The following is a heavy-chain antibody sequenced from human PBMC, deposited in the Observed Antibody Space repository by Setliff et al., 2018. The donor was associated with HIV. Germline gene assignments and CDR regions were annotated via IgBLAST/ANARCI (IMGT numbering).Heavy chain of an antibody. CDR1: GFTFRDYA. CDR2: IKQDGSEK. D-gene: IGHD3-22*01. CDR3: ARGGAMIVVVFDY. Sequence: PGGSLRLSCAASGFTFRDYAMIWVRQAPGKGLEWVANIKQDGSEKYYVDSVTGRFTISRDNAKNTLYLQMNSLRAEDTAVYYCARGGAMIVVVFDYWGQGTLVTVSS. J-gene: IGHJ4*02. V-gene: IGHV3-7*01.